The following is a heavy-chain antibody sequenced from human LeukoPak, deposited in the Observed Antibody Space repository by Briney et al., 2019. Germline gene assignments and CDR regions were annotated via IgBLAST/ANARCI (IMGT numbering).Heavy chain of an antibody. V-gene: IGHV4-39*07. CDR3: ARVPYYDFWSGHNAFDI. J-gene: IGHJ3*02. CDR1: GGSISSSSYY. Sequence: KPSETLSLTCTVSGGSISSSSYYWGWIRQPPGKGLEWIGSIYYSGSTYYNPSLKSRVTISVDTSKNQFSLKLSSVTAADTAVYYCARVPYYDFWSGHNAFDIWGQGTMVTVSS. D-gene: IGHD3-3*01. CDR2: IYYSGST.